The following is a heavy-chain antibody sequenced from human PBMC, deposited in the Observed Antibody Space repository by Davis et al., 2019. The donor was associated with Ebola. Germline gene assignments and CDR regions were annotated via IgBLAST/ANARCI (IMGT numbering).Heavy chain of an antibody. V-gene: IGHV4-59*12. CDR3: ARSITMIVVGWFDY. J-gene: IGHJ4*02. CDR1: GDSISPYF. CDR2: ISYSGST. D-gene: IGHD3-22*01. Sequence: SETLSLTCTVSGDSISPYFWSWVRQPPGKGPEWIGYISYSGSTNYNPSLKSRVTISVDTSKNQLSLKLSSVTAADTAVYYCARSITMIVVGWFDYWGQGTLVTVSS.